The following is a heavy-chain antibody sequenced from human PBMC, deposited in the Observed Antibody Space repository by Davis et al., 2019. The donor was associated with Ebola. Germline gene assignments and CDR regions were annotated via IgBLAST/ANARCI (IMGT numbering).Heavy chain of an antibody. Sequence: GESLKISCAASGFTFRAYAMSWVRQAPGKGLEWVAALSVTGGHTFYADSVKGRFTISRDNSKNTLYLQMNSLRAEDTAVYYCAKDRLLWFGEANYFDYWGQGTLVTVSS. CDR2: LSVTGGHT. D-gene: IGHD3-10*01. V-gene: IGHV3-23*01. CDR3: AKDRLLWFGEANYFDY. J-gene: IGHJ4*02. CDR1: GFTFRAYA.